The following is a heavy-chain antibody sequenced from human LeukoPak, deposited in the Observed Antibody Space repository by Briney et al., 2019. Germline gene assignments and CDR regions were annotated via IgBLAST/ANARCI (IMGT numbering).Heavy chain of an antibody. D-gene: IGHD3-10*01. Sequence: GGSLRLSCAASGFTVSSNYMSWVRQAPGRGLEWVSVIYSGGSTYYADSVKGRFTICRDNSKNTLFLQMNSLRAGDTAVYYCARGTVTMVDYWGQGTLVTVSS. CDR1: GFTVSSNY. CDR3: ARGTVTMVDY. J-gene: IGHJ4*02. V-gene: IGHV3-66*01. CDR2: IYSGGST.